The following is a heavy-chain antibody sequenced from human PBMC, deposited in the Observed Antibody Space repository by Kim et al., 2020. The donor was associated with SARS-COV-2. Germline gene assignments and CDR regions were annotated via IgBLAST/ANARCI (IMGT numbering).Heavy chain of an antibody. Sequence: YTNDSRAFQGHVTISADKSISTAYLQWSSLKASDTAMYYCARLYTTGFDPWGQGTLVTVSS. CDR2: YT. J-gene: IGHJ5*02. V-gene: IGHV5-10-1*01. CDR3: ARLYTTGFDP. D-gene: IGHD1-1*01.